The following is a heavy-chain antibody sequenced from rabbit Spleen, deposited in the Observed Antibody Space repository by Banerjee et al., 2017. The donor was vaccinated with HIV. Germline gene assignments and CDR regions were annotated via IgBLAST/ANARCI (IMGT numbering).Heavy chain of an antibody. CDR1: GFDLSTYW. D-gene: IGHD8-1*01. J-gene: IGHJ6*01. Sequence: QSLEESGGDLVKPGASLTLTCTASGFDLSTYWMCWVRQAPGKGLEWIGYIGTGSGNTYYASWAKGRFTISKTSSTTVTLQLNSLTAADTATYFCARDTGTSFSTYGMDLWGPGTLVTVS. V-gene: IGHV1S40*01. CDR3: ARDTGTSFSTYGMDL. CDR2: IGTGSGNT.